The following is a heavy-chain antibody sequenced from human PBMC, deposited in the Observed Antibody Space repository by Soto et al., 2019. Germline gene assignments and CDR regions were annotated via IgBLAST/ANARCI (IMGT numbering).Heavy chain of an antibody. CDR3: ARVQWLVLNRRAGGYHYGMDV. Sequence: QVQLLQSGAEVKKPGASVKVSCKASGYTFTSYYMHWVRQAPGQGLEWMGIINPSGGSTSYAQKCQGRVTMTRDTSTSTVYMELSSLRSEDTAVYYCARVQWLVLNRRAGGYHYGMDVWGQGTTVTVSS. V-gene: IGHV1-46*01. CDR1: GYTFTSYY. D-gene: IGHD6-19*01. CDR2: INPSGGST. J-gene: IGHJ6*02.